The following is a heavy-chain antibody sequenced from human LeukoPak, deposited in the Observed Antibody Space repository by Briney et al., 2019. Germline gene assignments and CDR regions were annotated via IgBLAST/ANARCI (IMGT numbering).Heavy chain of an antibody. Sequence: GSVKVSCKASGYTFTGYYMHWVRQAPGQGLEWMGWINPNSGGTNYAQKFQGRVTMTRDTSISTAYMELSRLRSDDTAVYYCARAYCSSTSCRFMDVWGQGTTVTVSS. CDR1: GYTFTGYY. V-gene: IGHV1-2*02. D-gene: IGHD2-2*01. CDR2: INPNSGGT. CDR3: ARAYCSSTSCRFMDV. J-gene: IGHJ6*02.